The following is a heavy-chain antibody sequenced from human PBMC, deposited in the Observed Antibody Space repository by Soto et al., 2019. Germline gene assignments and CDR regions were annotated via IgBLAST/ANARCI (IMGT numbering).Heavy chain of an antibody. CDR1: GGSISSTSYY. CDR2: IYYSGST. Sequence: SETLSLTCTVSGGSISSTSYYWGWIRQPPGKGLEWIGSIYYSGSTYYNPSLKSRVTISVDTSKNQFSLKLSSVTAADTAVYYCARPYYYGSGSDIDYWGHGTLITVSS. D-gene: IGHD3-10*01. CDR3: ARPYYYGSGSDIDY. J-gene: IGHJ4*01. V-gene: IGHV4-39*01.